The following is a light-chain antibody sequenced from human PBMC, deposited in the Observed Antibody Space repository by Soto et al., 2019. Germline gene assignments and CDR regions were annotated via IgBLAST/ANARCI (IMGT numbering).Light chain of an antibody. J-gene: IGLJ2*01. CDR1: KLGDKY. Sequence: SSELTQPPSVSVSPGQTASITCSGDKLGDKYACWYQQKPGQSPVLVIYQDSKRPSGIPERFSGSNSGNTATLTISGTQAMDEADYYCQAWDSSTVVFGGRTKVTVL. CDR3: QAWDSSTVV. V-gene: IGLV3-1*01. CDR2: QDS.